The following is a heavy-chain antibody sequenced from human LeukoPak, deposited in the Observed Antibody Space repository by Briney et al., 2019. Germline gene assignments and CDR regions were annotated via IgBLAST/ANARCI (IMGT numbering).Heavy chain of an antibody. CDR2: VSAYNGNT. Sequence: ASVKVSCKASGYTFTSYGISWVRQAPGQGLEWMGWVSAYNGNTNYAQKFQGRVTMTRNTSISTAYMELSSLRSEDTAVYYCARSFSRRSVTTDYWGQGTLVTVSS. CDR3: ARSFSRRSVTTDY. V-gene: IGHV1-18*01. J-gene: IGHJ4*02. CDR1: GYTFTSYG. D-gene: IGHD4-17*01.